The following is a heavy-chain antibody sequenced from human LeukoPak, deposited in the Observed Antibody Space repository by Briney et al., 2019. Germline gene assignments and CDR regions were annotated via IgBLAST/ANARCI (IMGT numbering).Heavy chain of an antibody. CDR2: IIPILGIA. CDR1: GGTFSSYA. Sequence: SVKVSCKASGGTFSSYAISWVRQAPGQGLEWMGRIIPILGIANYAQKFQGRVTITADKSTSTAYMELSSLRSEDTAVYYCASRASNGAFDIWGQGTLVTVSS. D-gene: IGHD2-2*01. CDR3: ASRASNGAFDI. V-gene: IGHV1-69*04. J-gene: IGHJ3*02.